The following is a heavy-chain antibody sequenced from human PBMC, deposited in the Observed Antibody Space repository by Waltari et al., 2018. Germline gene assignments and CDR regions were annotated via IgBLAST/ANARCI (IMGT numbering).Heavy chain of an antibody. V-gene: IGHV3-23*03. D-gene: IGHD6-13*01. CDR2: IYSGGST. Sequence: EVQLLESGGGLVQPGGSLRLSCAASGFTFSSYAMSWVRQAPEKGLEWVSVIYSGGSTYYADSVKGRFTISRDNSKNTLYLQMNSLRAEDTAVYYCAKAASIAAAGTTYWGQGTLVTVSS. CDR1: GFTFSSYA. J-gene: IGHJ4*02. CDR3: AKAASIAAAGTTY.